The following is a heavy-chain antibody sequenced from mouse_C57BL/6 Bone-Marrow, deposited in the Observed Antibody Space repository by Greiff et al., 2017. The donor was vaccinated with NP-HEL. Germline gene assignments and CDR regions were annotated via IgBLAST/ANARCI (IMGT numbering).Heavy chain of an antibody. CDR1: GFNIKDDY. D-gene: IGHD2-5*01. V-gene: IGHV14-4*01. CDR2: IDPENGDT. J-gene: IGHJ3*01. CDR3: TTPYYSNCGFAY. Sequence: VQLQQSGAELVRPGASVKLSCTASGFNIKDDYMHWVKQRPEQGLEWIGWIDPENGDTEYASKFQGKATITADTSSNTAYLQLSSLTSEDTAVYYCTTPYYSNCGFAYWGQGTLVTVSA.